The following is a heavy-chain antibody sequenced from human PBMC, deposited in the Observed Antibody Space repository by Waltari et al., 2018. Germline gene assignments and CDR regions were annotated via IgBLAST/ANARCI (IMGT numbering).Heavy chain of an antibody. CDR2: INTDGTRI. J-gene: IGHJ6*02. D-gene: IGHD4-17*01. CDR1: GLISPTSW. V-gene: IGHV3-74*01. CDR3: ARGRHYDYYYYGIGV. Sequence: EVELVESGGGLVQPGGSRRLHCSRPGLISPTSWMHWVRQAPGKGLGWVSRINTDGTRISYADFVKGRFTIARDNAKKTLYLQMNGLRDEDTAVYYCARGRHYDYYYYGIGVWGQGTTVIVSS.